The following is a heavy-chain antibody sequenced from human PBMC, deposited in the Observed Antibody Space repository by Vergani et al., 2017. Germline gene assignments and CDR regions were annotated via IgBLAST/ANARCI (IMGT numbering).Heavy chain of an antibody. CDR1: GYTFTSYY. CDR3: AWGTALVPFDY. D-gene: IGHD5-18*01. V-gene: IGHV1-46*03. J-gene: IGHJ4*02. Sequence: QVQFMQSGAEVKRPGASVKVSCKTSGYTFTSYYIHWVRQAPGQGPEWMGIINPTGGSTTYAQRFQARVTMTRDTSTRTVYMELSSLRYDDTAIYYCAWGTALVPFDYWGQGTLVTVSS. CDR2: INPTGGST.